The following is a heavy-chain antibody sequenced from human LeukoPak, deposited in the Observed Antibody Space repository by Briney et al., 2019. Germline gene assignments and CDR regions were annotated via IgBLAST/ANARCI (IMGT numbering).Heavy chain of an antibody. V-gene: IGHV1-24*01. Sequence: ASVKVSCKVSGYTLTELSMHWMRQAPGKGLEWMGGFDPEDGETIYAQKFQGRVTMTEDTSTDTAYMELSSLRSEDTAVYYCATDLGGYYDSSGAFGIWGQGTMVTVSS. CDR2: FDPEDGET. J-gene: IGHJ3*02. CDR3: ATDLGGYYDSSGAFGI. D-gene: IGHD3-22*01. CDR1: GYTLTELS.